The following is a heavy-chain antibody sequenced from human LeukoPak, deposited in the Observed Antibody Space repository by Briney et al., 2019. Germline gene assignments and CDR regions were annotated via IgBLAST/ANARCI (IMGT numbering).Heavy chain of an antibody. CDR2: ISGSGGST. Sequence: GGSLRLSCAASGFTFSSYAMSWVRQAPGKGLEWVSAISGSGGSTYYADSVKGRFTISRDNSKNTLYLQMNSLRAEDTAVYYCAKAKNYYDSSGYDYWGQGTLVTVSS. CDR3: AKAKNYYDSSGYDY. CDR1: GFTFSSYA. V-gene: IGHV3-23*01. D-gene: IGHD3-22*01. J-gene: IGHJ4*02.